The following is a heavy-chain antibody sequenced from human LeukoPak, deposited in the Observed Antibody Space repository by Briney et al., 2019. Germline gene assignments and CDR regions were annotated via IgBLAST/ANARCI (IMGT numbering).Heavy chain of an antibody. CDR1: GYTFNNYD. Sequence: ASVKVSCKASGYTFNNYDMHWVRQAPGQELEWMGIINPNDDSTSYAQKFQGRVTMTRDTSTSTVYVELSSLRSEDTAVYYCARGLRTSGYSHWGQGTLVTVSS. D-gene: IGHD3-22*01. J-gene: IGHJ4*02. CDR2: INPNDDST. V-gene: IGHV1-46*02. CDR3: ARGLRTSGYSH.